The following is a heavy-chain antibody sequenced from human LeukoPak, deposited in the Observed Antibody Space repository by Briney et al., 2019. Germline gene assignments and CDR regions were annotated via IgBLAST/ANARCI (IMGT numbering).Heavy chain of an antibody. V-gene: IGHV3-30-3*01. J-gene: IGHJ6*02. CDR1: GFTFSSYA. CDR2: ISYDGSNK. D-gene: IGHD2-2*01. CDR3: AREGGSQPYYYYYGMDV. Sequence: PGGSLRLSCAASGFTFSSYAMHWVRQAPGKGLEWVAVISYDGSNKYYADSVKGRFTISRDNSKNTLYLQMNRLRAADTAAYYCAREGGSQPYYYYYGMDVWGQGTTVTVSS.